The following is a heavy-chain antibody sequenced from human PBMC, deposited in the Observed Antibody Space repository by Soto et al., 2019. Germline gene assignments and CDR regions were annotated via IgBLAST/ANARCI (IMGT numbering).Heavy chain of an antibody. V-gene: IGHV3-30-3*01. J-gene: IGHJ3*01. CDR3: VSITVRHRTRLLDWDFIAIEA. D-gene: IGHD3-9*01. CDR2: ISYDGSNK. Sequence: AGGSLRLSCAASGFTFSSYAMHWVRQAPGKGLEWVAVISYDGSNKYYADSVKGRFTISRDKSKNTLYLQMNSLRAEDTAVYYWVSITVRHRTRLLDWDFIAIEAWG. CDR1: GFTFSSYA.